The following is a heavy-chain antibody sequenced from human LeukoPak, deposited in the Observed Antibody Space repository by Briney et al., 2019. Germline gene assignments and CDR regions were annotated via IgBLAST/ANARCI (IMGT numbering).Heavy chain of an antibody. CDR3: ARDWGGVRCSSTSCYLS. CDR2: ISSSSSYI. D-gene: IGHD2-2*01. J-gene: IGHJ4*02. Sequence: GGSLRLSCAASGFTFSSYSMNWVRQAPGKGLEWGSSISSSSSYIYYADSVKGRFTISRDNAKNSLYLQMNSLRAEDTAVYYCARDWGGVRCSSTSCYLSWGQGTLVTVSS. V-gene: IGHV3-21*01. CDR1: GFTFSSYS.